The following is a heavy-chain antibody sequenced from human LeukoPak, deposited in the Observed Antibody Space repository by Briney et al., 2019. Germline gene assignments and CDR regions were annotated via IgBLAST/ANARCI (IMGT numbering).Heavy chain of an antibody. J-gene: IGHJ4*02. CDR2: ISYDGSNK. CDR3: AKSSVGGPLVTPFDY. D-gene: IGHD3-9*01. V-gene: IGHV3-30*18. CDR1: GFTFSSYG. Sequence: GGSLRLSCAASGFTFSSYGMHWVRQAPGKGLEWVAVISYDGSNKYYADSVKGRFTISRDNSKNTLYLQMNSLRAEDTAVYYCAKSSVGGPLVTPFDYWGQGTLVTVSS.